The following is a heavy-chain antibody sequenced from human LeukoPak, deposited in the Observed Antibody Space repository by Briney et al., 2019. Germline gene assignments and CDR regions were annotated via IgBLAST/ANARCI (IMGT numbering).Heavy chain of an antibody. CDR3: AREGGYSPEYYYYGMDV. J-gene: IGHJ6*02. D-gene: IGHD5-18*01. Sequence: GGSLRLSCAASGFTFSSYSMNWVRQAPGRGLEWVSSISNSSSYIYYADSVKGRFTISRDNAKNSLYLQMNSLRAEDTAVFYCAREGGYSPEYYYYGMDVWGQGTTVTVSS. V-gene: IGHV3-21*01. CDR2: ISNSSSYI. CDR1: GFTFSSYS.